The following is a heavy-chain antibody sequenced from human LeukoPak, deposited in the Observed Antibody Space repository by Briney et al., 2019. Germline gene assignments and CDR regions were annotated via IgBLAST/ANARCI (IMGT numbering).Heavy chain of an antibody. CDR2: IIPIFGTA. D-gene: IGHD4-11*01. Sequence: SVKVSCKASGGTFSSYAISWVRQAPGQGLEWMGRIIPIFGTANYAQKFQGRVTITTDESTSTAYMELSSLRSEDTAVYYCAGGRYDSNYGNYWGQGTLVTVSS. V-gene: IGHV1-69*05. CDR3: AGGRYDSNYGNY. CDR1: GGTFSSYA. J-gene: IGHJ4*02.